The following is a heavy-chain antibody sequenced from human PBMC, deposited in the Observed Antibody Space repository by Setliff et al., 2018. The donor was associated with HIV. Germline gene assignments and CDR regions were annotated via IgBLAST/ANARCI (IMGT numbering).Heavy chain of an antibody. V-gene: IGHV4-59*01. J-gene: IGHJ6*03. D-gene: IGHD3-10*01. Sequence: PSETLSLTCTVSGGSLGGYYWSWIRQPPGKGLEWLRYVSSSGTTNYTPSPASRCTISVDTSKNQSSLRLSSLTAADTAVYFCARVVSRREDRGTWMKLWLAPYYMDVWGKGTTVTVSS. CDR1: GGSLGGYY. CDR3: ARVVSRREDRGTWMKLWLAPYYMDV. CDR2: VSSSGTT.